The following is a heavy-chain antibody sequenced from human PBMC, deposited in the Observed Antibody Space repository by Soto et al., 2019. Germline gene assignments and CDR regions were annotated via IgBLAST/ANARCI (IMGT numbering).Heavy chain of an antibody. CDR3: ARGLPDYDFWSGYYRDNWFDP. V-gene: IGHV4-59*01. D-gene: IGHD3-3*01. CDR1: GGSISSYY. J-gene: IGHJ5*02. CDR2: IYCSEST. Sequence: QVQLQESGPGLVKPSETLSLTCTVSGGSISSYYWSWIRQPPGKGLEWIGYIYCSESTNYNPSLKSRVTISVDTSKNQFSLKLSSVTAADTAVYYCARGLPDYDFWSGYYRDNWFDPWGQGTLVTVSS.